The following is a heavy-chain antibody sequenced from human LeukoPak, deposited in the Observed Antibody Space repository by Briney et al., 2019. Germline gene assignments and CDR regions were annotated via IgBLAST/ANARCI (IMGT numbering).Heavy chain of an antibody. J-gene: IGHJ6*03. CDR2: IYASGST. Sequence: PSETLSLTCTVSGDSMSDSYWSWIRQLAGKGLEWIGRIYASGSTNYNPSLKSRVTLSVDTSSNQFSLTLSSVTAADTAVYHCARDIRSHNGPGGYYYYYMDVWGKGTTVTVSS. D-gene: IGHD2-8*01. CDR1: GDSMSDSY. CDR3: ARDIRSHNGPGGYYYYYMDV. V-gene: IGHV4-4*07.